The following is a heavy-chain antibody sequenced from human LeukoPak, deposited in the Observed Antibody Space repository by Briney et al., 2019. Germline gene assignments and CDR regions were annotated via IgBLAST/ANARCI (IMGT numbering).Heavy chain of an antibody. D-gene: IGHD4-23*01. CDR2: ISAYNGNT. CDR3: ARLYGGRNYYYYMDV. CDR1: GYTFTSYG. V-gene: IGHV1-18*01. Sequence: ASVKVSCKASGYTFTSYGISWVRPAPGQGLEWMGWISAYNGNTNYAHKLRGRVTMTTDTSTSTAYMELRSLRSDDTAVYYGARLYGGRNYYYYMDVWGKGTTVTVSS. J-gene: IGHJ6*03.